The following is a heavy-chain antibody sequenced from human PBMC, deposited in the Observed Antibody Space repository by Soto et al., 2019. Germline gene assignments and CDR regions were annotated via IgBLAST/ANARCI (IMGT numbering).Heavy chain of an antibody. J-gene: IGHJ4*02. CDR2: IFSNENT. Sequence: SETLSLTCTVSSDSLSPYYWSWIRQPAGKGLEWIGRIFSNENTNYNPSLKSRVTMSMDTSKNQFSLILTSVTAADTAVYYCARYSGGWQNYFDSWGQGTLVTVSS. V-gene: IGHV4-4*07. CDR3: ARYSGGWQNYFDS. D-gene: IGHD6-19*01. CDR1: SDSLSPYY.